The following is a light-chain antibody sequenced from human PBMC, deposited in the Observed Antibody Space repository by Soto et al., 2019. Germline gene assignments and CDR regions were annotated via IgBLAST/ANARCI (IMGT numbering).Light chain of an antibody. CDR2: GTS. CDR3: HQYNFWPS. V-gene: IGKV3-15*01. J-gene: IGKJ1*01. CDR1: QTVSSN. Sequence: EVVMTQSPATLSASPGERATLSCRASQTVSSNLAWYQQRPGQSPRLLIYGTSTRATGVPARFSGSGSGTEFTLSISSLQSEDFAVYFCHQYNFWPSFGQGTKLDIK.